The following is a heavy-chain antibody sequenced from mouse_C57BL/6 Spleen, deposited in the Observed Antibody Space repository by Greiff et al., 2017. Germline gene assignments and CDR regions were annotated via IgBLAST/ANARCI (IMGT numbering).Heavy chain of an antibody. CDR1: GFTFTDYY. J-gene: IGHJ1*03. Sequence: EVKLMESGGGLVQPGGSLSLSCAASGFTFTDYYMSWVRQPPGKALEWLGFIRNKANGYTTEYSASVKGRFTISRDNSQSILYLQMNALRAEDSATYYCARYSTTGGYFDVWGTGTTVTVSA. D-gene: IGHD1-1*01. V-gene: IGHV7-3*01. CDR2: IRNKANGYTT. CDR3: ARYSTTGGYFDV.